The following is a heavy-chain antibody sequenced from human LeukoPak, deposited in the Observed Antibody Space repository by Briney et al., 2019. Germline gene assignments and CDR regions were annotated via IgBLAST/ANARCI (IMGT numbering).Heavy chain of an antibody. D-gene: IGHD1-1*01. J-gene: IGHJ4*02. CDR2: IKFDESEK. CDR1: GFTFSDYW. Sequence: GGSLRLSCTASGFTFSDYWMSWVRQAPGKGLEWVASIKFDESEKHYMDSVKGRFTISRDSAKSSLYLQMNSLRAEDTAVYFCARVTTNGYFEYWGQGSLVTVSP. V-gene: IGHV3-7*04. CDR3: ARVTTNGYFEY.